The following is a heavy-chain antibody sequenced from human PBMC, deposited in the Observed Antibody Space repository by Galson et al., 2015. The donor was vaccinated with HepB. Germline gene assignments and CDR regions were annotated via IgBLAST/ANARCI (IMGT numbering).Heavy chain of an antibody. CDR1: GFTVSSNY. V-gene: IGHV3-53*01. CDR3: ARDWRPQQLVDY. D-gene: IGHD6-13*01. CDR2: IYIGGST. J-gene: IGHJ4*02. Sequence: SLRLSCAASGFTVSSNYMSWVRQAPGKGLEWVSVIYIGGSTNYADSVKGRFTISRDNSKNTLYLQMNNLRAEDTAVYYCARDWRPQQLVDYWGQGTLVTVSS.